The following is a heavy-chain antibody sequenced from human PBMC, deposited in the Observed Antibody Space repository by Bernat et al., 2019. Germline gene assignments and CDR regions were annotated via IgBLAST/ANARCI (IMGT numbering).Heavy chain of an antibody. CDR2: IHYSGST. D-gene: IGHD2-2*01. V-gene: IGHV4-39*01. CDR1: GGSISSSSYY. Sequence: QQQLQESGPGLVKPSETLSLTCTVSGGSISSSSYYWGWIRQPPGKGLEWIGSIHYSGSTYYNPSLKSRVTISVDTSKNQFSLKLSSVTAADTAVYYCARNVPAAWYYYYGMDVWGQGTTVTVSS. J-gene: IGHJ6*02. CDR3: ARNVPAAWYYYYGMDV.